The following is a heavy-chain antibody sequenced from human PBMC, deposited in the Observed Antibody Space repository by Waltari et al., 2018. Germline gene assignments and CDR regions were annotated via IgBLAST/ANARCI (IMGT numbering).Heavy chain of an antibody. V-gene: IGHV4-34*01. Sequence: QVQLQQWGAGLLKPSETLSLTCAVYGGSFSGYYWSWIRQPPGKGLEWIGEINHSGSTNYNRSPKRRVTISVDTSKNQFSLKLSSVTAADTAVYYCARAAYYYDSSGYKDAFDIWGQGTMVTVSS. J-gene: IGHJ3*02. D-gene: IGHD3-22*01. CDR1: GGSFSGYY. CDR3: ARAAYYYDSSGYKDAFDI. CDR2: INHSGST.